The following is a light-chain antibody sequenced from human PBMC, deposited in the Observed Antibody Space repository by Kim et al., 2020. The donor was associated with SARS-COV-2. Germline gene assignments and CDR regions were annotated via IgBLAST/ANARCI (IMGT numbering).Light chain of an antibody. CDR3: ASYADNNNLV. CDR1: SSDVGGYNY. Sequence: QSALTQPPSASGSPGQSVTISCTGTSSDVGGYNYVSWYQQHPGNAPKLMVYEVSKRPSGVPDRFSGSKSGNTASLTVSGLQADDEANYYCASYADNNNLVFCGGTQLTVL. V-gene: IGLV2-8*01. J-gene: IGLJ3*02. CDR2: EVS.